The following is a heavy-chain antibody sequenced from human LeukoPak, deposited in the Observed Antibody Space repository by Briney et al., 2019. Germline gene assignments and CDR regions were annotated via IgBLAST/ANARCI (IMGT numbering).Heavy chain of an antibody. V-gene: IGHV3-23*01. Sequence: PGGSLRLSCAASGFTFSTYTMNWVRQGPRKGLGWVSAISIAGGGTSYAHFVKGRFTISRDHSKNTLYLQMSCLRGEDMAAYYCAKGTERDRHVSSLDSWGRGNLVTLSS. CDR1: GFTFSTYT. D-gene: IGHD3-3*02. J-gene: IGHJ4*02. CDR3: AKGTERDRHVSSLDS. CDR2: ISIAGGGT.